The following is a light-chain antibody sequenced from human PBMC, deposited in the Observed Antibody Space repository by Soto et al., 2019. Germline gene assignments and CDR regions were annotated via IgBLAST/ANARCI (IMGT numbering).Light chain of an antibody. Sequence: QSALTQPASVSGSPGQSITISCTGTSSDVGSYNLVSWYQQHPGKAPKLMIYGGSKRPSGVSNRFSGYKSGNTASLTTSGLQAEDEADYYCRSYAGSSTPVVFGGGTKLTVL. CDR2: GGS. CDR3: RSYAGSSTPVV. V-gene: IGLV2-23*01. J-gene: IGLJ2*01. CDR1: SSDVGSYNL.